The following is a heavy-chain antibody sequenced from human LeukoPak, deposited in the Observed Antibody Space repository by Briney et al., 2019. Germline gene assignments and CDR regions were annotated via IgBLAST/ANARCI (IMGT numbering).Heavy chain of an antibody. CDR1: GFTFRSYD. D-gene: IGHD5-18*01. Sequence: GGSLRLSCAASGFTFRSYDMHWVRQAPGKGLEWVAVIWYDGSNKYYGDSVEGRFTISRDNSMNTLFLQMNSLRVEDTAVYYCAREGTAMTTYYAMDVWGQGTTVTVSS. CDR2: IWYDGSNK. V-gene: IGHV3-33*01. CDR3: AREGTAMTTYYAMDV. J-gene: IGHJ6*02.